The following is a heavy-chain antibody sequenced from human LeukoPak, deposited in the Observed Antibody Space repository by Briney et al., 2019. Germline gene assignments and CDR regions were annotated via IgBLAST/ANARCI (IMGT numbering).Heavy chain of an antibody. D-gene: IGHD5-12*01. CDR1: GGTFGSYA. CDR2: IIPIFGTA. CDR3: ARASIVATISYYYGMDV. J-gene: IGHJ6*04. Sequence: SVKVSCKASGGTFGSYAISWVRQAPGQGLEWMGGIIPIFGTANYAQKFQGRVTITADESTSTAYMELSSLRSEDTAVYYCARASIVATISYYYGMDVWGKGTTVTVSS. V-gene: IGHV1-69*13.